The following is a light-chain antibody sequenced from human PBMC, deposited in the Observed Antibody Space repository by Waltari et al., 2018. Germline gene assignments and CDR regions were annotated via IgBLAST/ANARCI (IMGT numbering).Light chain of an antibody. CDR2: DVS. CDR1: SSDVGAYDF. CDR3: SSYTSSITVM. J-gene: IGLJ3*02. V-gene: IGLV2-14*01. Sequence: QSALTQPASVSGSPGHALTISCTGTSSDVGAYDFVAWYQQPPGKARKLMMYDVSHRPSGVSNRFSGSKSGNTASLTISGLQAEDEADYYCSSYTSSITVMFGGGTKVTVL.